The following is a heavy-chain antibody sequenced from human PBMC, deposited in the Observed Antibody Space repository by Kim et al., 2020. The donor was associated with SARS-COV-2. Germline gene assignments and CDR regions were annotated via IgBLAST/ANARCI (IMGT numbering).Heavy chain of an antibody. CDR1: GFTFSSYA. V-gene: IGHV3-23*01. CDR3: ALRGRTYYDFWSGSYYFDY. Sequence: GGSLRLSCAASGFTFSSYAMSWVRQAPGKGLEWVSAISGSGGSTYYADSVKGRFTISRDNSKNTLYLQMNSLRAEDTAVYYCALRGRTYYDFWSGSYYFDYWGQGTLVTVSS. D-gene: IGHD3-3*01. CDR2: ISGSGGST. J-gene: IGHJ4*02.